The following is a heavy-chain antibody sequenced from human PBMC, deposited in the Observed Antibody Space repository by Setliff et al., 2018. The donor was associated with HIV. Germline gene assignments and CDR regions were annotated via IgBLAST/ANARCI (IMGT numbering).Heavy chain of an antibody. CDR1: GYTFTTYN. J-gene: IGHJ4*02. D-gene: IGHD1-26*01. CDR3: ARDVGGATNENYFDY. V-gene: IGHV1-46*01. Sequence: ASVKVSCKASGYTFTTYNINWVRQAPGQGLEWMGIINPTSGSTTFAQNFQGRVTMTRDTSTSTVYMELSSLRSEDTAMFYCARDVGGATNENYFDYWGQGTLVTVSS. CDR2: INPTSGST.